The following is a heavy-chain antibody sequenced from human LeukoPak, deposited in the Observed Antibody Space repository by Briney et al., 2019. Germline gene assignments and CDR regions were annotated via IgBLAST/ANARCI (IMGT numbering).Heavy chain of an antibody. J-gene: IGHJ4*02. D-gene: IGHD6-13*01. Sequence: GSSLRLSCAASGFTLNSYAMHWVRRAPGKGLEWVAVISYDGNNEYYAESVKGRFPISRDNSRNTLSLQMNSLRGEDTAVYYCARDLSRIAGAGLDYWGQGTLVTVSS. CDR2: ISYDGNNE. V-gene: IGHV3-30*04. CDR1: GFTLNSYA. CDR3: ARDLSRIAGAGLDY.